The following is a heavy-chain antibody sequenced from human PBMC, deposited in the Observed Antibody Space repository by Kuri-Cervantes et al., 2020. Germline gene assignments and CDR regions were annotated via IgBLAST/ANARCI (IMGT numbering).Heavy chain of an antibody. CDR2: IYHSGST. D-gene: IGHD3-16*02. J-gene: IGHJ4*02. CDR1: GGSISSGGYS. CDR3: ARDYVWGSYRLIDY. V-gene: IGHV4-30-2*01. Sequence: SETLSLTCAVSGGSISSGGYSWSWIRQPPGKGLEWIGYIYHSGSTYYNPSLKSRVTISVDRSKNQFSLKLSSVTAADTAVYYCARDYVWGSYRLIDYWGQGTLVTVSS.